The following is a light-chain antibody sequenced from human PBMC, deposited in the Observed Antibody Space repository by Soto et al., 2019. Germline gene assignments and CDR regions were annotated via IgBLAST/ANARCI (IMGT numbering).Light chain of an antibody. J-gene: IGKJ4*01. CDR1: QSVSSDY. CDR2: GAS. CDR3: QQYGSSPFT. Sequence: EMVLTQSPGTLSLSPGERATLSCRASQSVSSDYLAWLQQKPGQSPRLLIYGASSRATGIPDRFSGSGSETDFTLTISRLEPEDFAVYYCQQYGSSPFTFGGGTKVDIK. V-gene: IGKV3-20*01.